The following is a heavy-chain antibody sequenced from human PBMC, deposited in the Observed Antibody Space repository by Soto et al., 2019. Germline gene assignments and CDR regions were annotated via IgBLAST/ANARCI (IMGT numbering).Heavy chain of an antibody. V-gene: IGHV3-23*01. Sequence: GGSLRLSCAASGFTFSSYAMSWVRQAPGKGLEWVSAISGSGGSTYYADSVKGRFTISRDNSKNTLYLQMNSLRAEDTAVYYCAKVKEGYSYGSIDYWGQGTLVTVS. J-gene: IGHJ4*02. D-gene: IGHD5-18*01. CDR2: ISGSGGST. CDR1: GFTFSSYA. CDR3: AKVKEGYSYGSIDY.